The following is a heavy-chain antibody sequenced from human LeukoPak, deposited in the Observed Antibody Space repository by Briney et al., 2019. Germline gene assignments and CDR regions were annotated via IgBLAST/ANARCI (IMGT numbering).Heavy chain of an antibody. V-gene: IGHV1-8*01. Sequence: GASVKVSCKASGYTFTSYDINWVRQATGQGLEWMGWMNPNSGNTGYAQKFQGRVTMTRNTSISTAYMELSSLRSDDTAVYYCARGLFGEFVFDYWGQGTLVTVSS. D-gene: IGHD3-10*01. J-gene: IGHJ4*02. CDR3: ARGLFGEFVFDY. CDR1: GYTFTSYD. CDR2: MNPNSGNT.